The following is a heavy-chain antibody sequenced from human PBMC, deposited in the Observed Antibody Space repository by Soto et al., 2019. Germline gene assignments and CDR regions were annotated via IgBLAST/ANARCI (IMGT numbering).Heavy chain of an antibody. CDR2: IYYSGST. CDR3: AALHFWSGPWTHKRLDY. CDR1: GGSISSGGYY. V-gene: IGHV4-31*09. D-gene: IGHD3-3*02. J-gene: IGHJ4*02. Sequence: SETLSLTCTVSGGSISSGGYYWSWIRQHPGKGLEWIGYIYYSGSTYYNPSLKSRVTISVDKSKNHFSLKLTSVTAADTAVYYCAALHFWSGPWTHKRLDYWGQGPLVTVSS.